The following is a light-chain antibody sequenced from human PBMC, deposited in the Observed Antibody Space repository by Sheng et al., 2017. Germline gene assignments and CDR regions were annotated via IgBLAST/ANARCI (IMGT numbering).Light chain of an antibody. CDR2: GAS. CDR1: QSINSRY. V-gene: IGKV3-20*01. CDR3: QQYENWPLT. J-gene: IGKJ3*01. Sequence: DIALTQSPGTLSLSPGERATLSCRASQSINSRYLAWFQQKPGQAPRLLIYGASSRAAGIPVRFSGSGSGTHFILTISGLQSEDFADYYCQQYENWPLTFGPGTKVEMK.